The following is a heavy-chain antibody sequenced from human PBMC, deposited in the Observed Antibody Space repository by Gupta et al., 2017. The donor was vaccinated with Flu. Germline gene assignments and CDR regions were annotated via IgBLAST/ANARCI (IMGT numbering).Heavy chain of an antibody. D-gene: IGHD3-10*01. V-gene: IGHV1-69*06. Sequence: QVQLVQSGAEVKKPGSSVKVSCKASGGTFSSYAISWVRQAPGQGLEWMGGIIPILGTANYAQKFQGRVTITADKSTSTAYMELSSLRSEDTAVYYCARGGDIGGYYGSGSCDYWGQGTLVTVSS. CDR1: GGTFSSYA. J-gene: IGHJ4*02. CDR3: ARGGDIGGYYGSGSCDY. CDR2: IIPILGTA.